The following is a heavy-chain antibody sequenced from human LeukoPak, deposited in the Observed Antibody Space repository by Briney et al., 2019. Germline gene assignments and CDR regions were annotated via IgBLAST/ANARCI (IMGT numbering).Heavy chain of an antibody. CDR3: ASDCSSTSCYGSDY. CDR2: IYNSGST. J-gene: IGHJ4*02. Sequence: GSLRLSCAASGFTFSSYAMSWVRQAPGKGLEWIGSIYNSGSTYYNPSLKSRVTISVDTSKNQFSLKLSSVTAADTAVYYCASDCSSTSCYGSDYWGQGTLVTVSS. D-gene: IGHD2-2*01. V-gene: IGHV4-38-2*01. CDR1: GFTFSSYA.